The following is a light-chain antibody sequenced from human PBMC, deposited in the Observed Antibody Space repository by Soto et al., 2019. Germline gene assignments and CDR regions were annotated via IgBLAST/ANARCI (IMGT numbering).Light chain of an antibody. Sequence: EIVLTQSPGTLSLSPGERATLSCRASQSVNGNYLTWYQQKPGQAPRLLIYGASSRATGIPDRFSGSGSGTDFTRTISRLEPEDFAVSYCQQYGSSFRYTFGQGIKLEIK. CDR1: QSVNGNY. V-gene: IGKV3-20*01. CDR2: GAS. J-gene: IGKJ2*01. CDR3: QQYGSSFRYT.